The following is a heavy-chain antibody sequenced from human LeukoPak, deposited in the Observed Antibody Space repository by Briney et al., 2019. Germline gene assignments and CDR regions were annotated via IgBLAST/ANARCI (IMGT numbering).Heavy chain of an antibody. J-gene: IGHJ6*04. V-gene: IGHV3-11*04. D-gene: IGHD1-26*01. Sequence: GGSLRLSCAASGFTFSDYYMSWIRQAPGKRLEWVSYISSSGSTIYYADSVKGRFTISRDNAKNSLYLQMNSLRAEDTAVYYCARDRYSGSYPLDVWGKGTTVTVSS. CDR3: ARDRYSGSYPLDV. CDR2: ISSSGSTI. CDR1: GFTFSDYY.